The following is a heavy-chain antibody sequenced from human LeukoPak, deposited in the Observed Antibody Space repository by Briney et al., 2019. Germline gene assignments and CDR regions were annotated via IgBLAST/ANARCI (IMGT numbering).Heavy chain of an antibody. CDR1: GFTFSTYN. CDR2: ISSSRRTI. V-gene: IGHV3-48*01. J-gene: IGHJ4*02. Sequence: GSLRLSCGASGFTFSTYNINWVRQAPGKGLEWVSHISSSRRTISYADSVKGRFTISRDNARNSLYLQMNSLRAEDTAVYYCARSSTRYCSGGSCYSGVLGYFDYWGQGTLVTVSS. CDR3: ARSSTRYCSGGSCYSGVLGYFDY. D-gene: IGHD2-15*01.